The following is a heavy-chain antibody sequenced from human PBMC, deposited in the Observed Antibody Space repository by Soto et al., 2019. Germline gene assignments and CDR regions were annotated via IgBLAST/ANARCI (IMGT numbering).Heavy chain of an antibody. CDR2: INPNSGGT. J-gene: IGHJ6*02. CDR1: GYTFTGYY. Sequence: GASVKVSCKASGYTFTGYYMHRVRQAPGQGLEWMGWINPNSGGTNYAQKFQGWVTMTTDTSTSTAYMELRSLRSDDTAVYYCARGEHRLSSGWYAGMDVWGQGTTVTVSS. D-gene: IGHD6-19*01. V-gene: IGHV1-2*04. CDR3: ARGEHRLSSGWYAGMDV.